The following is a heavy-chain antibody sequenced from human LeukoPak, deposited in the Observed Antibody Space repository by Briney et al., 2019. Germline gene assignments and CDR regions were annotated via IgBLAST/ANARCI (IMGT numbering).Heavy chain of an antibody. J-gene: IGHJ4*02. CDR1: RHTFSSVS. Sequence: GGSLRLSCVASRHTFSSVSIKWVRQAPGKGLEWVSSISVRSNYIYYADSVRGRFSISRDDARDSLFLQMNSLRAKGTAVYYGVSVRKNSATSGYYYHYDFWGQGTLVTVSS. CDR2: ISVRSNYI. V-gene: IGHV3-21*01. D-gene: IGHD3-22*01. CDR3: VSVRKNSATSGYYYHYDF.